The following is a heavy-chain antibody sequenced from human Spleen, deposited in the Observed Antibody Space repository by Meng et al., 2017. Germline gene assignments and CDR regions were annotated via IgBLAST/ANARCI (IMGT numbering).Heavy chain of an antibody. V-gene: IGHV3-33*01. J-gene: IGHJ4*02. CDR1: GFTFSSLG. Sequence: QVHLVESGGGVVQPGRSLRLSCAASGFTFSSLGMHWVRQAPGKGLEWVAVIWSDGNTKYYADSVKDRFTISRDNSKSTLYLQMNSLRAEDTAVYYCTGNSHIYGFDYWGPGTLVTVSP. D-gene: IGHD5-18*01. CDR2: IWSDGNTK. CDR3: TGNSHIYGFDY.